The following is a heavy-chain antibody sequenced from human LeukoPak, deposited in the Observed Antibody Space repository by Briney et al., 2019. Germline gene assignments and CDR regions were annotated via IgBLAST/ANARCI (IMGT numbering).Heavy chain of an antibody. CDR3: ARIYSSGPRPHWYFDL. CDR2: IYSGGST. D-gene: IGHD6-19*01. Sequence: GGSLRLSCAASGFTVSSNYMSWVRQAPGKGLEWVSVIYSGGSTYYADSVKGRFTISRDNSKNTLYLQMNSLRAEDTAVYYCARIYSSGPRPHWYFDLWGRGTLVTVSS. CDR1: GFTVSSNY. J-gene: IGHJ2*01. V-gene: IGHV3-53*01.